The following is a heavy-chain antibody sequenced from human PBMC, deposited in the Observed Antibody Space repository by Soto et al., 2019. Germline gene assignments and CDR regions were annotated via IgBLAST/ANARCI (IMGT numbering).Heavy chain of an antibody. J-gene: IGHJ4*02. Sequence: SGPTXVNPTQTLTLTCTFSGFSLSTSGVGVGWIRQPPGKAREWLGIIYWNDDKKYSPSLRSRLGITKDTFRNQVVLTMTNVDPLDTATYYCARRRGYNWNNPAFDYWGQGALVTVSS. CDR3: ARRRGYNWNNPAFDY. V-gene: IGHV2-5*01. CDR2: IYWNDDK. D-gene: IGHD1-20*01. CDR1: GFSLSTSGVG.